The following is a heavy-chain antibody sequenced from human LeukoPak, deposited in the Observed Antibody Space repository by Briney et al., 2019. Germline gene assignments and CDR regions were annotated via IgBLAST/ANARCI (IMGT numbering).Heavy chain of an antibody. J-gene: IGHJ6*03. Sequence: GGSLRLSCAASGFTFSSYSMNWVRQAPGKGLEWVSAISGSGGSTHYADSVKGRFTISRDNSKNTLYLLMNSLRAEDTAVYYCAKGDNGDYGSSRYYYYMDVWGKGTTVTVSS. CDR3: AKGDNGDYGSSRYYYYMDV. CDR1: GFTFSSYS. CDR2: ISGSGGST. V-gene: IGHV3-23*01. D-gene: IGHD3-10*01.